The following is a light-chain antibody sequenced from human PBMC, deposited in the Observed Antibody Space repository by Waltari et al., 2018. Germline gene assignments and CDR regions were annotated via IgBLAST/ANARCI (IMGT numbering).Light chain of an antibody. Sequence: QSALTQPASVSGSPGQSITIAATGTSSYIGPYNYVSWYQPHPGKAPKLMIYAVSNRPSGVSNRFSASKSGNTASLTISGLQAEDEADYYCSSYTSTDTWVFGGGTKLTVL. V-gene: IGLV2-14*03. CDR1: SSYIGPYNY. CDR2: AVS. CDR3: SSYTSTDTWV. J-gene: IGLJ3*02.